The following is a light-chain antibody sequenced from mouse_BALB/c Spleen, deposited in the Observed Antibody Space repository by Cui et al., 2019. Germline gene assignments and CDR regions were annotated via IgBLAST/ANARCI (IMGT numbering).Light chain of an antibody. Sequence: QIVLSQSPAIMSASPGEKVTRSCSASSSVSYMYWYQQKPGSSPKPWIYRTSNLASGVPARFSGSGSGTSYSLTISSMEAEDAATYYCQQYHSYPFTFGSGTKLEIK. CDR1: SSVSY. CDR3: QQYHSYPFT. J-gene: IGKJ4*01. V-gene: IGKV4-61*01. CDR2: RTS.